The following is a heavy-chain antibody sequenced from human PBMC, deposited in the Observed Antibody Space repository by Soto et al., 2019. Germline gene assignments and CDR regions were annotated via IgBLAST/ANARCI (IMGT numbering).Heavy chain of an antibody. CDR1: GGTFNTYA. J-gene: IGHJ4*02. CDR3: AREVQVHTPAFVY. Sequence: QVQLVQSGAEMKKPGSSVKVSCQSSGGTFNTYAMNWVRQAPGQGPEWMGDISPMFGAANYAPKFQGRVTITADVSTGTSYMQLSRLTSEDTALYFCAREVQVHTPAFVYWGQGTLVTVSS. CDR2: ISPMFGAA. D-gene: IGHD3-10*01. V-gene: IGHV1-69*19.